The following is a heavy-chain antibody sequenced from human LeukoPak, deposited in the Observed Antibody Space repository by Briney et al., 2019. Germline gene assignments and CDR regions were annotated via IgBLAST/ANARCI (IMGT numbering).Heavy chain of an antibody. CDR1: GYTLTELS. J-gene: IGHJ6*03. CDR3: ATSYGSGSYTSNYYYYMDV. CDR2: FDPEDGET. Sequence: ASVTVSCKVSGYTLTELSMHWVRQAPGKGLEWMGGFDPEDGETIYAQKFQGRVTMTEDTSTDTAYMGLSSLRSEDTAVYYCATSYGSGSYTSNYYYYMDVWGKGTTVTVSS. D-gene: IGHD3-10*01. V-gene: IGHV1-24*01.